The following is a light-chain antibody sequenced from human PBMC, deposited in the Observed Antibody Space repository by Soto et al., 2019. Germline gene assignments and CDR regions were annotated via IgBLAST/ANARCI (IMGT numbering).Light chain of an antibody. CDR1: SSNIGSYY. CDR3: AAWDDSLSGVI. CDR2: KDS. V-gene: IGLV1-47*01. Sequence: QLVLTQPPSASGTPGQRVTISCSGSSSNIGSYYVYWYQHLPGAAPKLLIYKDSQRPSGIPDRFSGSKSGTSASLAISGLRSEDEADYSCAAWDDSLSGVIFGGGTKLTVL. J-gene: IGLJ2*01.